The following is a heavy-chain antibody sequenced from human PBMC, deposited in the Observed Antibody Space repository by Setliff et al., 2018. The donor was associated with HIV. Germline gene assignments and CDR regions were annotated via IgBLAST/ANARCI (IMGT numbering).Heavy chain of an antibody. V-gene: IGHV4-39*07. CDR2: IFYSGHT. J-gene: IGHJ4*02. D-gene: IGHD6-13*01. CDR3: ARGVAAAGL. Sequence: SETLSLTCTVSGGSITRSSYYWAWIRQPPGKGLEWVGNIFYSGHTFYNPSLRSRVTISVDTSKNQFSLKLSSVTAADTAVYYCARGVAAAGLWGQGTLVTVS. CDR1: GGSITRSSYY.